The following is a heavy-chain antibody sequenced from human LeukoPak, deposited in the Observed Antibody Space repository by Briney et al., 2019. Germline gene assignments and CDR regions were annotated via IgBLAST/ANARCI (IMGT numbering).Heavy chain of an antibody. V-gene: IGHV3-23*01. Sequence: PGGSLRLSCAASGFTFSAYGVSWFRQAPGKGLEWVSAITYSSGNTYYADSVKGRFTISRDNSKNTLYLQMNSLRAEDTALYYCAKDGTGCGGDCYSDYWGQGTLVTVSS. CDR1: GFTFSAYG. CDR2: ITYSSGNT. CDR3: AKDGTGCGGDCYSDY. J-gene: IGHJ4*02. D-gene: IGHD2-21*02.